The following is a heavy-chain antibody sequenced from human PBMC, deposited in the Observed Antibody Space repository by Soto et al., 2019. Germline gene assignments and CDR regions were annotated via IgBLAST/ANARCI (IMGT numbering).Heavy chain of an antibody. CDR3: ARDNRGFATTYYYYMDV. CDR2: INAGNGNT. D-gene: IGHD1-1*01. V-gene: IGHV1-3*01. J-gene: IGHJ6*03. CDR1: GYTFTSYA. Sequence: GASVKVSCKASGYTFTSYAMHWVRQAPGQRLEWMGWINAGNGNTKYSQKFQGRVTITRDTSASTAYMELSSLRSEDTAVYYCARDNRGFATTYYYYMDVWGKGTTVTVSS.